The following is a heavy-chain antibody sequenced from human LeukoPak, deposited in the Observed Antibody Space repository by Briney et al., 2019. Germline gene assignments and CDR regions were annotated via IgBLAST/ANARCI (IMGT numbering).Heavy chain of an antibody. CDR2: INPNSGGT. CDR3: AESIAAARAFDI. Sequence: ASVKVSCKASGYTFTGYYMHWVRQAPGQGLGWMGWINPNSGGTNYAQKFQGRVTMTRDTSISTAYMELSRLRSDDTAVYYCAESIAAARAFDIWGQGTMVTVSS. D-gene: IGHD6-6*01. CDR1: GYTFTGYY. J-gene: IGHJ3*02. V-gene: IGHV1-2*02.